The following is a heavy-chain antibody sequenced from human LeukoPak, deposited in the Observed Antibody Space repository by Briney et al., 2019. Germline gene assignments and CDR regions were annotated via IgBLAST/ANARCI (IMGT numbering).Heavy chain of an antibody. D-gene: IGHD2-8*01. Sequence: ASVKVSCKASGYTFTSYGISWVRQAPGQGLEWMGWISAYNGNTNYAQKLQGRVTMTTDTSTSTAYMELRGLRSGDTAVYYCARKKLNGVSYDYWGQGTLVTVSS. V-gene: IGHV1-18*01. J-gene: IGHJ4*02. CDR3: ARKKLNGVSYDY. CDR1: GYTFTSYG. CDR2: ISAYNGNT.